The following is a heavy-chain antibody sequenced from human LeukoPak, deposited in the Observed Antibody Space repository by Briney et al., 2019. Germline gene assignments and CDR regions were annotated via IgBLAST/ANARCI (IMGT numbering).Heavy chain of an antibody. V-gene: IGHV4-34*01. J-gene: IGHJ6*03. CDR3: ARLDIVVVPAALDYYYYYMDV. Sequence: SETLSLTCAVYGGSFSGYYWSWIRQPPGKGLEWIGEINHSGSTNYNPSLKSRVTISVDTSKNQFSLKLSSVTAADTAVYYCARLDIVVVPAALDYYYYYMDVWSKGTTVTVSS. D-gene: IGHD2-2*03. CDR1: GGSFSGYY. CDR2: INHSGST.